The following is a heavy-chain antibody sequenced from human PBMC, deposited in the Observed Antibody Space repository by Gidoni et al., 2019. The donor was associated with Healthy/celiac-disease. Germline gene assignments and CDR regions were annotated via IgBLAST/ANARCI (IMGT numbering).Heavy chain of an antibody. D-gene: IGHD2-15*01. V-gene: IGHV3-11*05. CDR3: ARDARYCSGGSCYSHFDY. J-gene: IGHJ4*02. Sequence: QVQLVESGGGLVKPGGSLRLSCAASGFTFSDYYMSWISQAPGKGLEWVSYIRSSSSYTNYADSVKGRFTISRDNAKNSLYLQMNSLRAEDTAVYYCARDARYCSGGSCYSHFDYWGQGTLVTVSS. CDR1: GFTFSDYY. CDR2: IRSSSSYT.